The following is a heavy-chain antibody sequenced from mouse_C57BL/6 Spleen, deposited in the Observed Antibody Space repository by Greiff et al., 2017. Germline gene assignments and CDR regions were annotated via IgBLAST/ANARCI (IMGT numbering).Heavy chain of an antibody. V-gene: IGHV1-82*01. CDR1: GYAFSSSW. CDR3: AREGNYYY. CDR2: IYPGDGDT. Sequence: QVQLQQSGPELVKPGASVKISCKASGYAFSSSWMNWVKQRPGKGLEWIGRIYPGDGDTNYNGKFKGKATLTADKSSSTAYMQLSSLTSEDSAVYFCAREGNYYYWGQGTTLTVSS. D-gene: IGHD2-1*01. J-gene: IGHJ2*01.